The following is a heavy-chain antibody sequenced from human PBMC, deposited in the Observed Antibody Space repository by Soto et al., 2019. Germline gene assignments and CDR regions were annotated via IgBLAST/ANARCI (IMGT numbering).Heavy chain of an antibody. Sequence: GGSLRLSCAAFGFSLSPYWMHWVRQAPGRGLEWVSRLSSDGFGAAYADSVKGRFFVSRDIARNTLFLQMNSLRADDTAVYYCARDLGGPDYWGRGTSVTVSS. V-gene: IGHV3-74*03. CDR3: ARDLGGPDY. D-gene: IGHD3-16*01. J-gene: IGHJ4*02. CDR2: LSSDGFGA. CDR1: GFSLSPYW.